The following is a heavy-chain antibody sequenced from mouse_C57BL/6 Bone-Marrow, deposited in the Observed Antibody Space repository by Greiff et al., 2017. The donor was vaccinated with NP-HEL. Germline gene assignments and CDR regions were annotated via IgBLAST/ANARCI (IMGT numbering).Heavy chain of an antibody. J-gene: IGHJ4*01. CDR1: GYSITSGYY. V-gene: IGHV3-6*01. D-gene: IGHD1-1*01. CDR3: ARVSYYYGSSDYAMDY. CDR2: ISYDGSN. Sequence: DVKLQESGPGLVKPSQSLSLTCSVTGYSITSGYYWNWIRQFPGNKLEWMGYISYDGSNNYNPSLKNRISITRDTSKNQFFLKWNSVTTEDTATYYCARVSYYYGSSDYAMDYGGQGTSVTVSS.